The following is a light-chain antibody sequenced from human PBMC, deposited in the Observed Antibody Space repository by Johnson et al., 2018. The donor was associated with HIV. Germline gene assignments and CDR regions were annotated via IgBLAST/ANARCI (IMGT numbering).Light chain of an antibody. CDR3: VTWDSSLCAYV. J-gene: IGLJ1*01. CDR2: ETN. V-gene: IGLV1-51*01. Sequence: QSVLTQPPSVSAAPGQRVTISCSGSSSNIDNNYVSWYQQLPGTAPKLLIYETNKRPSEIPDRFSGSKSGTSATLGITGLQTEDKAEYYCVTWDSSLCAYVFGTGTKVTVL. CDR1: SSNIDNNY.